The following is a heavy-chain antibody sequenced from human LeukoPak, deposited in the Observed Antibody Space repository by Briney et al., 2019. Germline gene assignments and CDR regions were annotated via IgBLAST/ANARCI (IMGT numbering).Heavy chain of an antibody. J-gene: IGHJ4*02. CDR1: GGSFSGYY. Sequence: PSETLSLTCAVYGGSFSGYYWSWIRQPPGKGLEWIGEINHSGSTNYNPSLKSRVTISVDTSKNQFSLKLSSVTAADTAVYYCARVRPDTYYDSSGYSPLFDYWGQGTLVTVSS. V-gene: IGHV4-34*01. D-gene: IGHD3-22*01. CDR2: INHSGST. CDR3: ARVRPDTYYDSSGYSPLFDY.